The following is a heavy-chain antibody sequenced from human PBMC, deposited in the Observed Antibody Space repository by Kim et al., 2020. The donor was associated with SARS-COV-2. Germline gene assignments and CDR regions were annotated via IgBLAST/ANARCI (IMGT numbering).Heavy chain of an antibody. D-gene: IGHD2-2*01. J-gene: IGHJ4*02. CDR1: GFTFSSYA. Sequence: GGSLRLSCAASGFTFSSYAMHWVRQAPGKGLEWVAVISYDGSNKYYADSVKGRFTISRDNSKNTLYLQMNSLRAEDTAVYYCARSHSRFVVVPAAIPRPIDYWGQGTLVTVSS. CDR2: ISYDGSNK. CDR3: ARSHSRFVVVPAAIPRPIDY. V-gene: IGHV3-30*04.